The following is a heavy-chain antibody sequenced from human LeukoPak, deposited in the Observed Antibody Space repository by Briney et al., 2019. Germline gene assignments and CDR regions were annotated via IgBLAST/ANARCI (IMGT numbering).Heavy chain of an antibody. J-gene: IGHJ4*02. D-gene: IGHD2-2*01. Sequence: ASVKVSCKASGGTFSSYTISWVRQAPGQGLEWMGRIIPILGIANYAQKFQGRVTITADKSTSTAYMELSSLRSEDTAVYYCARFGVSCSSTSCHPSVYWGQGTLVTVSS. CDR1: GGTFSSYT. CDR2: IIPILGIA. CDR3: ARFGVSCSSTSCHPSVY. V-gene: IGHV1-69*02.